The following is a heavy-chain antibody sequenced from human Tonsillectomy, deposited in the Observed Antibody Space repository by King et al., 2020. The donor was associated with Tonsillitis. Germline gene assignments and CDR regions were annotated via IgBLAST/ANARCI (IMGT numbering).Heavy chain of an antibody. J-gene: IGHJ4*02. Sequence: VQLVESGGGVVQPGGSLRLSCAASGFTFSSYGMHWVRQAPGEGLEWVAFIRYDGSNKYYADSVKGRFTISRDNSKHTLSLQVNSLRAEDTAVYYCAKGRLADCSSTSCYGFDYWGQGTLVTVSS. D-gene: IGHD2-2*01. CDR3: AKGRLADCSSTSCYGFDY. V-gene: IGHV3-30*02. CDR2: IRYDGSNK. CDR1: GFTFSSYG.